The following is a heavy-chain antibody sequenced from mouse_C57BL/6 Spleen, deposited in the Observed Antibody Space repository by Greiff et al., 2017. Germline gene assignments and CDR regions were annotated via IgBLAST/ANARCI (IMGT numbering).Heavy chain of an antibody. V-gene: IGHV1-52*01. Sequence: QVQLQQPGAELVRPGSSVKLSCKASGYTFTSYWMHWVKQRPIQGLEWIGNIDPSDSETHYNQKFKDKATLTVDKSSSTAYMQLSSLPSEDSAVXYCARTPYYGSSYDWYFDVWGTGTTVTVSS. CDR1: GYTFTSYW. CDR2: IDPSDSET. J-gene: IGHJ1*03. D-gene: IGHD1-1*01. CDR3: ARTPYYGSSYDWYFDV.